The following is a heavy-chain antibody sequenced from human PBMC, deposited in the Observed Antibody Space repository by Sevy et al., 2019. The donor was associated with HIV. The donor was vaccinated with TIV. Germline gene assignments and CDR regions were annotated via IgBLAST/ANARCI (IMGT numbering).Heavy chain of an antibody. Sequence: GGSLRLSCAVSGFTFSDYYMTWTRQAPGKGLEWVSYIGLSGDTIYYADSVKGRFTISRDNAKNSLFLQMNSLRAEDTAVYYCATYYYGSGRTFDYWGQGTLVTVSS. CDR2: IGLSGDTI. CDR3: ATYYYGSGRTFDY. CDR1: GFTFSDYY. V-gene: IGHV3-11*01. D-gene: IGHD3-10*01. J-gene: IGHJ4*02.